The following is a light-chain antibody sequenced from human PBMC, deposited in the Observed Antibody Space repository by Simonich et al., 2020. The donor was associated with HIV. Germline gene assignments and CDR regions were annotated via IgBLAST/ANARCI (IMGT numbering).Light chain of an antibody. CDR3: QQYYSTLSYT. J-gene: IGKJ2*01. CDR2: WAS. CDR1: QSVLYNSNNKNY. Sequence: DIVMTQSPDSLAVSLGERATINCKSSQSVLYNSNNKNYLVWYQQKPGQPPKLLIYWASTRESGVPDRFSGSGSGTDFTLTINSLQAEDVAVYYCQQYYSTLSYTFGQGTKLEIK. V-gene: IGKV4-1*01.